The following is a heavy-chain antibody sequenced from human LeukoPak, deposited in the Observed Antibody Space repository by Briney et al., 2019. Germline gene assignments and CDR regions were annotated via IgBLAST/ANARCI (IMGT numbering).Heavy chain of an antibody. V-gene: IGHV4-34*01. CDR3: ARAHGFYYYYYMDV. CDR2: INHSEST. J-gene: IGHJ6*03. Sequence: PSETLCLTCAVYGGSFSGYYWSWIRQPPGKGLEWIGEINHSESTNYNPSLKSRVTISVDTSKNQFSLKLSSVTAADTAVYYCARAHGFYYYYYMDVWGKGTTVTVSS. CDR1: GGSFSGYY.